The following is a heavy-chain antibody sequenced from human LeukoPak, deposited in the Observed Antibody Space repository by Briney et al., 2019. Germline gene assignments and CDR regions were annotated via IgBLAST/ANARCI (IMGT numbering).Heavy chain of an antibody. CDR2: ISGSGDST. CDR1: GFTFYNYA. V-gene: IGHV3-23*01. Sequence: PGGSLRLSCAASGFTFYNYAMSWVRQAPGKGLEWVSGISGSGDSTYYADSVKGRFTISRDNSKNTLYLQINNLRTEDTAVYYCAKGQLAVAVGWYFDLWGRGTLVTVSS. CDR3: AKGQLAVAVGWYFDL. J-gene: IGHJ2*01. D-gene: IGHD6-19*01.